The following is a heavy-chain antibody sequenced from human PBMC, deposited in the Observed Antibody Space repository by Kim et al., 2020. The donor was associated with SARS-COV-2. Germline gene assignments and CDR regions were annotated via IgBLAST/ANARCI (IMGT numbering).Heavy chain of an antibody. CDR1: GGSISSSNW. CDR2: IYHSGST. D-gene: IGHD3-10*01. CDR3: ARGGTMVRGVSNYYYYYGMDV. Sequence: SETLSLTCAVSGGSISSSNWWSWVRQPPGKGLEWIGEIYHSGSTNYNPSLKRRVTISVDKSKNQFSLKLSSVTAADTAVYYCARGGTMVRGVSNYYYYYGMDVWGQGTTVTVSS. J-gene: IGHJ6*02. V-gene: IGHV4-4*02.